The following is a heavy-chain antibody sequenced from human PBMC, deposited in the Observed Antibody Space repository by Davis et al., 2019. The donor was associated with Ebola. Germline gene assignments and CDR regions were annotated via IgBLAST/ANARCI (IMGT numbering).Heavy chain of an antibody. J-gene: IGHJ3*02. CDR3: ARITIFGVAGNAFDI. CDR1: GGSISSYY. D-gene: IGHD3-3*01. V-gene: IGHV4-59*12. CDR2: IYYSGST. Sequence: SETLSLTCTVSGGSISSYYWSWIRQPPGKGLEWIGYIYYSGSTNYNPSLKSRVTISVDTSKNQFSLKLGSVTAADTALYYCARITIFGVAGNAFDIWGQGTKVTVSS.